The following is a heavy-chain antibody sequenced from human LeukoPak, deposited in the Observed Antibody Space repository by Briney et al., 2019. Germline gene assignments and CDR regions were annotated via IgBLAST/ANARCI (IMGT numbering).Heavy chain of an antibody. Sequence: TGGSLRLSCAASGFTVSSNYMSWVRQAPGKGLEWVSVIYSGGSTYYADSAKGRFTISRDNSKNTLYLQMNSLRAEDTAVYYCARDSRYYDILTGYYRGYYFDYWGQGTLVTVSS. CDR1: GFTVSSNY. V-gene: IGHV3-66*01. CDR3: ARDSRYYDILTGYYRGYYFDY. CDR2: IYSGGST. D-gene: IGHD3-9*01. J-gene: IGHJ4*02.